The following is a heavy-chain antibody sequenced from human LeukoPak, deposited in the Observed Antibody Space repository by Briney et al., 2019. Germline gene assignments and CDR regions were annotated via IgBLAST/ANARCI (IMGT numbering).Heavy chain of an antibody. Sequence: ASVKVSYKASGGTFSSYTISWVRQAPGQGLEWMGRIIPILGIANYAQKFQGRVTITADKSTSTAYMELSSLRSEDTAVYYCASGPYVVVTAADWGQGTLVTVSS. V-gene: IGHV1-69*02. CDR3: ASGPYVVVTAAD. D-gene: IGHD2-21*02. CDR1: GGTFSSYT. CDR2: IIPILGIA. J-gene: IGHJ4*02.